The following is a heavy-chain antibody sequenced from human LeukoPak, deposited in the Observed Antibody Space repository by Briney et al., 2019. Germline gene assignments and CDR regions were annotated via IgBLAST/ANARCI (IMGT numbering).Heavy chain of an antibody. D-gene: IGHD3-10*01. CDR3: ATGITMVRGVTYYYYGMDV. CDR1: GYTLTELS. CDR2: FDSEDGET. V-gene: IGHV1-24*01. J-gene: IGHJ6*04. Sequence: ASVKVSCQVSGYTLTELSMHWVRQPPGKGREWMGGFDSEDGETIYAQKFQGRVTMTEDASTDTAYMELSSLRSEDTAVYYCATGITMVRGVTYYYYGMDVWGKGTTVTVSS.